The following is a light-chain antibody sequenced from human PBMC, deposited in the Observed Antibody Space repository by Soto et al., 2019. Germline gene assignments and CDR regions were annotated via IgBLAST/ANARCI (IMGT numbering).Light chain of an antibody. J-gene: IGLJ1*01. Sequence: QSALAQPASVSGSPGQSITISCTGTSSDVGGYNRVSWYQQYPGKAPKLIIYAVTNRPSEVSNRFSGSKSGNTASLTISGLQAADEADYYCTSYTAITGSTLYVFGTGTKLTVL. CDR1: SSDVGGYNR. CDR3: TSYTAITGSTLYV. V-gene: IGLV2-14*01. CDR2: AVT.